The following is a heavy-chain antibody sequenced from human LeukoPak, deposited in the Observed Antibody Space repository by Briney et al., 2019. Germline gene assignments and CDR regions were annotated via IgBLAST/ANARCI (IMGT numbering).Heavy chain of an antibody. D-gene: IGHD3-22*01. CDR2: TYTGGNS. V-gene: IGHV3-53*01. J-gene: IGHJ3*02. CDR3: ARGGRGSAAVVAPRSFDI. Sequence: GGSLRLSCAASGFTVSSIHMVWVRQAPGKGLEWVSVTYTGGNSYYADSVKGRFIISRDISKNTLYPQMNSLRAEDSALYYCARGGRGSAAVVAPRSFDIWGQGTMVTVSS. CDR1: GFTVSSIH.